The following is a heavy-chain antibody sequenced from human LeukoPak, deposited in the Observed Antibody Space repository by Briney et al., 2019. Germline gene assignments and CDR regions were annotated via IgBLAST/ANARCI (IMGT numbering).Heavy chain of an antibody. CDR1: GFTFRSYA. Sequence: PGGSLRLSCAASGFTFRSYAMSWVRQAPGKGLEWVSAISGSGGSTYYADSVKGRFTISRDNSKNTLYLQMNSLRAEDTVVYYCAKLQIVGATPFDYWGQGTLVTVSS. D-gene: IGHD1-26*01. CDR3: AKLQIVGATPFDY. CDR2: ISGSGGST. J-gene: IGHJ4*02. V-gene: IGHV3-23*01.